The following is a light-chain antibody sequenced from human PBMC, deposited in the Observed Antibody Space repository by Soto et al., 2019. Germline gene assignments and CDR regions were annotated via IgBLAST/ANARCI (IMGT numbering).Light chain of an antibody. V-gene: IGLV1-44*01. CDR1: SSNIGSKT. CDR3: AAWDDSLNGVV. CDR2: SNN. Sequence: QSVLTQPPSASGTPGQRVTISCSGSSSNIGSKTVNWYQQLPGTAPKLLIYSNNQRPSGVPDRFSGSKSGTSASLAISGLQSDDEADYSCAAWDDSLNGVVFGGGTRLTVL. J-gene: IGLJ2*01.